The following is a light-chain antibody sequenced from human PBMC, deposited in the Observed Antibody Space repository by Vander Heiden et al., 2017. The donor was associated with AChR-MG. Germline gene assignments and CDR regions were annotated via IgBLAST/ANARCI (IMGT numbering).Light chain of an antibody. CDR2: AAS. V-gene: IGKV3-20*01. CDR1: QRISSTY. Sequence: EIVLTQSPDTLSLSPGESATLSCRANQRISSTYLAWYQQKLGQAPRLLIYAASSRATGVPDRFSGSGSGTDFTLTIRRLEPEDFAVYYCQYYENSLYTFGQGTKVEIK. CDR3: QYYENSLYT. J-gene: IGKJ2*01.